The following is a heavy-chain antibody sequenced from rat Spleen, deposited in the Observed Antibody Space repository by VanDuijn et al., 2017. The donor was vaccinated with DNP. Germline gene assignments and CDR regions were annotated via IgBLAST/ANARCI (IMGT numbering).Heavy chain of an antibody. CDR2: INTDGGST. CDR3: ANYYDGYYHAMDA. V-gene: IGHV5-58*01. D-gene: IGHD1-12*03. J-gene: IGHJ4*01. Sequence: EVQLVESGGGLVQPGRSLKLSCVASGFTFSSYWMYWIRQAPGKGLEWVASINTDGGSTYYPDSVKGRFTISRDNAENTVYLQMNSLRSEDTATYYGANYYDGYYHAMDAWGQGTSVTVSS. CDR1: GFTFSSYW.